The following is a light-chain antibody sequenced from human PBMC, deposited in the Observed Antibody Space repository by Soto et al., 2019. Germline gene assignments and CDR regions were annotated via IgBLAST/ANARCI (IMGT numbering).Light chain of an antibody. J-gene: IGKJ1*01. CDR3: QQYNNWPPWT. Sequence: EIGMTQSPSTVSVSPGERATLSFRASQSVSSNLAWYQQKPGQAPRLLIYGASTRATGIPARFSGSGSGTEFTLTISSLQSADFAVYYCQQYNNWPPWTFGQGTKVDIK. V-gene: IGKV3-15*01. CDR1: QSVSSN. CDR2: GAS.